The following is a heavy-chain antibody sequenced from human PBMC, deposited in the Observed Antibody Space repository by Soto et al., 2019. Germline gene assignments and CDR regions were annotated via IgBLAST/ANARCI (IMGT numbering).Heavy chain of an antibody. CDR3: ARLKHHSRDGYSYLDS. CDR2: THYSGST. J-gene: IGHJ4*02. CDR1: GGSISSYY. D-gene: IGHD4-4*01. Sequence: SETLSLTCTVSGGSISSYYWSWIRQPPSKGLEWIGHTHYSGSTNYNPSLKTRVTISLDMSKNQFSLNLSSVATADTAVYYCARLKHHSRDGYSYLDSWGQGTMVTVSS. V-gene: IGHV4-59*01.